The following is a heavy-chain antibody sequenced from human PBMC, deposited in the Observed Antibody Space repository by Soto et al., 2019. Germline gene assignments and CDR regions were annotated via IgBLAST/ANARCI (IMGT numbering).Heavy chain of an antibody. CDR2: INAGNGNT. J-gene: IGHJ3*02. V-gene: IGHV1-3*01. Sequence: ASVKVSCKASGYTFTSYAMHWVRQAPGQRLEWMGWINAGNGNTKYSQKFQGRVTITRDTSASTAYMELSSLRSEDTAVYYCARGSILEWLLGAFDIWGQGTMVTVSS. CDR3: ARGSILEWLLGAFDI. D-gene: IGHD3-3*01. CDR1: GYTFTSYA.